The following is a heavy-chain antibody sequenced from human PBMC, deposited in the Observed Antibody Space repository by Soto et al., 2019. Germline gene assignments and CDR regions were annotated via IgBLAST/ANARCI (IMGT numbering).Heavy chain of an antibody. CDR3: ARDGPYRDYYYGMDV. Sequence: PGGSLRLSCAASGFTFSSYGMHWVRQAPGKGLEWVAVIWYDGSNKYYADSVKGRFTISRDNSKNTLYLQMNSLRAEDTAVYYCARDGPYRDYYYGMDVWGQGTTVTVS. J-gene: IGHJ6*02. CDR2: IWYDGSNK. D-gene: IGHD4-4*01. V-gene: IGHV3-33*01. CDR1: GFTFSSYG.